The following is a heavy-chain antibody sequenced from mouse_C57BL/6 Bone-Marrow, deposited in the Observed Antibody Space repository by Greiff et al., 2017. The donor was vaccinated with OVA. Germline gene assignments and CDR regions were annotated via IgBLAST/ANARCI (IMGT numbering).Heavy chain of an antibody. CDR2: IRNKANGYTT. J-gene: IGHJ1*03. CDR1: GFTFTDYY. D-gene: IGHD2-4*01. CDR3: ARYIYYDYDGGYFDV. Sequence: EVQLVESGGGLVQPGGSLSLSCAASGFTFTDYYMSWVRQPPGKALEWLGFIRNKANGYTTEYSASVKGRFTISRDNSQSILYLQMNALRAEDSATYYCARYIYYDYDGGYFDVWGTGTTVTVSS. V-gene: IGHV7-3*01.